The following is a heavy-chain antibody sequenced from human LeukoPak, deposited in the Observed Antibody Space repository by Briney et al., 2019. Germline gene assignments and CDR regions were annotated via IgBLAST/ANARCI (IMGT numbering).Heavy chain of an antibody. J-gene: IGHJ4*02. CDR3: ARGLAWSGIDY. CDR2: IIHRGST. CDR1: GGSFSGYY. V-gene: IGHV4-34*01. Sequence: PSETLSLTCAVYGGSFSGYYWSWIRQPPGKGLEWIGEIIHRGSTNYNPSLKSRLTISVDTSKNQFSLKLSSVTAADTAVYYCARGLAWSGIDYWGQGTLVTVSS. D-gene: IGHD3-3*01.